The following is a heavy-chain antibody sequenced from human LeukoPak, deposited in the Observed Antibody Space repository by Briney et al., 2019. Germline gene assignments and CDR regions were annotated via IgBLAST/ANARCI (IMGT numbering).Heavy chain of an antibody. CDR3: ARGYDSSGFYWDY. CDR2: IIPILGIA. CDR1: GGTFSSYA. D-gene: IGHD3-22*01. J-gene: IGHJ4*02. Sequence: SVKVSCKASGGTFSSYAISWVRQAPGQGLEWMGRIIPILGIANYAQKFQGRVTITADKSTSTAYMELSSLRSEDTAVYYCARGYDSSGFYWDYWGQGTLVTVS. V-gene: IGHV1-69*04.